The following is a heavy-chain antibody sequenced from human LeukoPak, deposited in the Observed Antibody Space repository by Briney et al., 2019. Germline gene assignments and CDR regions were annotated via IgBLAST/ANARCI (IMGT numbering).Heavy chain of an antibody. CDR3: ARATGKLRPFDY. CDR2: IYYSGST. Sequence: SETLSLTCTVSGGSISSYYWSWIRQPPGKGLEWIGYIYYSGSTNYNPSLKSRVTISVDTSKNQFSLKLSSVTAADTAVYYCARATGKLRPFDYWGQGTLVTVSS. V-gene: IGHV4-59*01. CDR1: GGSISSYY. D-gene: IGHD1-1*01. J-gene: IGHJ4*02.